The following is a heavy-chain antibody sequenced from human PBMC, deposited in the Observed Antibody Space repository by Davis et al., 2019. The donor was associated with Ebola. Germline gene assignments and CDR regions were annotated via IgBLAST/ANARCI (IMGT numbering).Heavy chain of an antibody. Sequence: GESLKTSCAASGFTFSSYSMNWVRQAPGMGLEWVSFIYNDGSTSYADSVKGRFTISRDNAKNSLYLEMDSLRAEDTAVYFCARDGLGDFSYYDYWGQGTLVTVSS. J-gene: IGHJ4*02. CDR2: IYNDGST. CDR1: GFTFSSYS. D-gene: IGHD2-21*01. CDR3: ARDGLGDFSYYDY. V-gene: IGHV3-21*04.